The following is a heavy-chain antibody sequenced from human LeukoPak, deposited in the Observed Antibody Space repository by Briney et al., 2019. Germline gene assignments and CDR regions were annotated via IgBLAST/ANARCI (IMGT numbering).Heavy chain of an antibody. CDR3: ARDRDIVVVPAAPLDY. V-gene: IGHV3-7*01. CDR1: GFTFSTYW. Sequence: GRSLRLSCAASGFTFSTYWMSWVRQTPGVGLEWVANIKQDGSETDYADSVKGRFTISRDNAKNSLYLQMNSLRVEDTAVYYCARDRDIVVVPAAPLDYWGQGTLVTVSS. D-gene: IGHD2-2*01. J-gene: IGHJ4*02. CDR2: IKQDGSET.